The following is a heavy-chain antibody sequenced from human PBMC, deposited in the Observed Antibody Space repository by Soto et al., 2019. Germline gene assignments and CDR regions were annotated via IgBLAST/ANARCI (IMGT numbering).Heavy chain of an antibody. CDR3: ARAVDQYYDFWSGYPNNNWFDP. Sequence: GGSLRLSCAASGFTFSSYSMNWVRQAPGKGLEWVSYISSSSSTIYYADSVKGRFTISRDNAKNSLYLQMNSLRAEDTAVYYCARAVDQYYDFWSGYPNNNWFDPWGQGTLVTVSS. CDR1: GFTFSSYS. D-gene: IGHD3-3*01. CDR2: ISSSSSTI. J-gene: IGHJ5*02. V-gene: IGHV3-48*01.